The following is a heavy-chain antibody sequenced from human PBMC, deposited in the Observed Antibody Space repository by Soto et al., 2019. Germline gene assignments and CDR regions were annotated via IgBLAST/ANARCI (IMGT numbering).Heavy chain of an antibody. CDR3: ARDDSSSSSSWAGDYYYYGMDV. CDR1: GGTFSGYA. J-gene: IGHJ6*02. Sequence: GASVKVSCKASGGTFSGYAISWVRQAPGQGLEWMGGIIPIFGTANYAQKFQGRVTITADKSTSTAYMELSSLRSEDTAVYYCARDDSSSSSSWAGDYYYYGMDVWGQGTTVTVSS. V-gene: IGHV1-69*06. CDR2: IIPIFGTA. D-gene: IGHD6-6*01.